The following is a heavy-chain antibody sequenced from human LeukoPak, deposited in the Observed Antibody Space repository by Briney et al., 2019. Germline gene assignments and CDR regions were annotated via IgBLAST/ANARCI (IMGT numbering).Heavy chain of an antibody. CDR1: GYTFTHQW. V-gene: IGHV5-51*01. D-gene: IGHD3-16*02. J-gene: IGHJ4*02. Sequence: GESLRISCKASGYTFTHQWIGWVRQMSGSGLEWMGIIYPRDSDTIYSPSFQGHVTISADTSINTAYLEWSSLEAPDTAIYYCARHSDVIGAIWGQGTVVTVSS. CDR3: ARHSDVIGAI. CDR2: IYPRDSDT.